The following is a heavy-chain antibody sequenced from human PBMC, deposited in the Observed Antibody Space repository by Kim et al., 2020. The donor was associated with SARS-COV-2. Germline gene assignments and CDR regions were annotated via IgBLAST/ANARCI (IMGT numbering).Heavy chain of an antibody. Sequence: GGSLRLSCAASGFTFSSYGMHWVRQAPGKGLEWVAVIWYDGSNKYYADSVKGRFTISRDNSKNTLYLQMNSLRVEDTAVYYCAKEGPPYCGGDCYIYFDHWGQGTLVTVSS. J-gene: IGHJ4*02. CDR2: IWYDGSNK. D-gene: IGHD2-21*02. CDR1: GFTFSSYG. V-gene: IGHV3-33*03. CDR3: AKEGPPYCGGDCYIYFDH.